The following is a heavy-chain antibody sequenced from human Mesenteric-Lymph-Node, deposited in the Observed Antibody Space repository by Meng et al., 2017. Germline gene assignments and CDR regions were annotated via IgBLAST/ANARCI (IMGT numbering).Heavy chain of an antibody. CDR2: ISSSTI. V-gene: IGHV3-69-1*01. CDR1: GFTFSDYY. J-gene: IGHJ4*02. D-gene: IGHD6-13*01. Sequence: GGSLRLSCAASGFTFSDYYMNWVRQAPGKGLEWVSSISSSTIYYADSVKGRFTISRDNAKNSLYLQMNSLRAEDTAVYYCARAVTGTANDWGQGNLVTVSS. CDR3: ARAVTGTAND.